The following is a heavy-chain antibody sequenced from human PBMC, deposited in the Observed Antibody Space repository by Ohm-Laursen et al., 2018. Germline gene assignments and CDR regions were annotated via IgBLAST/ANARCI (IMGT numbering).Heavy chain of an antibody. J-gene: IGHJ2*01. D-gene: IGHD4-17*01. CDR3: ARTTQYGEFIPWYFDL. V-gene: IGHV3-23*01. CDR1: GFTFSTYG. Sequence: SLRLSCSASGFTFSTYGMSWVRQAPGKGLEWVSGININGAMTHYADSVKGRFTMSRDNSKNTLYLQMNSLRAEDTALYYCARTTQYGEFIPWYFDLWGRGTLVTVSS. CDR2: ININGAMT.